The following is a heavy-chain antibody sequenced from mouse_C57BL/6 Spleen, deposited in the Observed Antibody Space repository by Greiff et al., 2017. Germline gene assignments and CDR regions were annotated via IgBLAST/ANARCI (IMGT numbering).Heavy chain of an antibody. J-gene: IGHJ4*01. Sequence: EVQVVESGGDLVKPGGSLKLSCAASGFTFSSYGMSWVRQTPDKRLEWVATISSGGSYTYYPDSVKGRFTISRDNAKNTLYLQMSSLKSEDTAMYYCARHQGEKYAMDYWGQGTSVTVSS. CDR2: ISSGGSYT. CDR1: GFTFSSYG. V-gene: IGHV5-6*01. CDR3: ARHQGEKYAMDY. D-gene: IGHD3-2*02.